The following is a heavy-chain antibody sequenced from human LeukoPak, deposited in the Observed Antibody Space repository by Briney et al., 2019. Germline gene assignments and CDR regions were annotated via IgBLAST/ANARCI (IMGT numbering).Heavy chain of an antibody. CDR3: AAMYTVREVIIGDDY. CDR2: IIPLFGTP. J-gene: IGHJ4*02. Sequence: SVKVSCKASGGAFSSYALSWVRQAPGQGLEWMGGIIPLFGTPNYAQKFQGRVTITADISTTTVYMDLNSLRSEDTAVYYCAAMYTVREVIIGDDYWGQGTLVTVSS. D-gene: IGHD3-10*01. CDR1: GGAFSSYA. V-gene: IGHV1-69*06.